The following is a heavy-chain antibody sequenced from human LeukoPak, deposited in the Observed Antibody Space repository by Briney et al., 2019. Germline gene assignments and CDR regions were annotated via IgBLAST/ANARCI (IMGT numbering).Heavy chain of an antibody. J-gene: IGHJ4*02. CDR1: GGSISSGDYY. Sequence: SETLSLTCTVSGGSISSGDYYWSWIRQPPGKGLEWIGYIYYSGSTYYNPSLKSRVTISVDTSRNQFSLKLSSVTAADTAVYYCAKNEWELLEDWGQGTLVTVSS. V-gene: IGHV4-30-4*08. CDR2: IYYSGST. CDR3: AKNEWELLED. D-gene: IGHD1-26*01.